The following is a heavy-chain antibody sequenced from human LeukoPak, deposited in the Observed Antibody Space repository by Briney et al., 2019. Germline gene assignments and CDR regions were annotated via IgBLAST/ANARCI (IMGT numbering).Heavy chain of an antibody. Sequence: SETLSLTCTVSGGSISSSSYYWGWIRQPPGKGLEWIGTICYSGSTSYNPSLKSRLTISVDTSKNQFSLKLSSVTAADTAVYYCARLGNPMATYDYVWGSHRYFHYWGQGTLVTVSS. CDR1: GGSISSSSYY. V-gene: IGHV4-39*01. J-gene: IGHJ4*02. CDR3: ARLGNPMATYDYVWGSHRYFHY. CDR2: ICYSGST. D-gene: IGHD3-16*02.